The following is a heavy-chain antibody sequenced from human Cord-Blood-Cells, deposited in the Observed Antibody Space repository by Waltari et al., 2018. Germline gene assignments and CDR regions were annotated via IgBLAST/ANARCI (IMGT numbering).Heavy chain of an antibody. V-gene: IGHV3-30*18. CDR2: ISYDGSNK. CDR3: AKDTLGIYFDY. CDR1: GFPFRSYG. J-gene: IGHJ4*02. D-gene: IGHD7-27*01. Sequence: QVQLVESGGGVVQPGRSLRLSCSASGFPFRSYGMHWVRQAPGKGLEWVAVISYDGSNKYYADSVKGRFTISRDNSKNTLYLQMNSLRAEDTAVYYCAKDTLGIYFDYWGQGTLVTVSS.